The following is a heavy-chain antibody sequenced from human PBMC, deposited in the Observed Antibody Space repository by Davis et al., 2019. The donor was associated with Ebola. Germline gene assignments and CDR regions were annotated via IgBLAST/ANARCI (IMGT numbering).Heavy chain of an antibody. V-gene: IGHV4-59*01. Sequence: SETLSLTCTVSGGSISSYYWSWIRQPPGKGLEWIGYIYYSGSTNYNPSLKSRVTISVDTSKNQFSLKLSSVTAADTAVYYYARGGWEAAGFYYYYGMDVWGQGTTVTVSS. CDR2: IYYSGST. D-gene: IGHD6-13*01. CDR3: ARGGWEAAGFYYYYGMDV. J-gene: IGHJ6*02. CDR1: GGSISSYY.